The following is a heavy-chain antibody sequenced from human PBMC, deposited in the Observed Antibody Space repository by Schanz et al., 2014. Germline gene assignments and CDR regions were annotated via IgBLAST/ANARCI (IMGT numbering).Heavy chain of an antibody. CDR2: IYSDGST. V-gene: IGHV3-66*01. Sequence: EVQLVESGGGLVQPGGSLRLSCAASGFSVANNYMNWVRQAPGKGLEWVSIIYSDGSTYYVDSVKGRFIISRDNSKNTVYLQMNSLRAEDTAVYYCAVLGGFGELPLDYWGQGTQVTVSS. D-gene: IGHD3-10*01. CDR3: AVLGGFGELPLDY. J-gene: IGHJ4*02. CDR1: GFSVANNY.